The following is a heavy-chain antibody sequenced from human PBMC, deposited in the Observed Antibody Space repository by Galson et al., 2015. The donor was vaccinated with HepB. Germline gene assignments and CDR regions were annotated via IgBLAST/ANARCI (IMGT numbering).Heavy chain of an antibody. J-gene: IGHJ3*02. D-gene: IGHD6-13*01. CDR3: AKAPGSDSSNWYGAFDI. Sequence: SLRQYCADPGFTFSNYAMNWARLAPGKGPEWVSAIRGGGSRTYYADSVKGRFTIYRDNSKNTLYVQVNSLRAEDTAIYYCAKAPGSDSSNWYGAFDIWGQGTMVTVSS. CDR2: IRGGGSRT. V-gene: IGHV3-23*01. CDR1: GFTFSNYA.